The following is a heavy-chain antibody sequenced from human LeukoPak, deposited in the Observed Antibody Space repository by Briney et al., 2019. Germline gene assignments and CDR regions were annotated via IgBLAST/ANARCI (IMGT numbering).Heavy chain of an antibody. CDR1: GFTFSSYA. CDR2: ISGSGGSA. D-gene: IGHD7-27*01. V-gene: IGHV3-23*01. CDR3: AKTSNWGYFDY. Sequence: GGSLRLSCAASGFTFSSYAMSWVRQAPGKGLEWVSTISGSGGSAYNADSVKGRFTISRDNSKNTLYLQMNSLRAEDTAVYYCAKTSNWGYFDYWGQGTLVTVSS. J-gene: IGHJ4*02.